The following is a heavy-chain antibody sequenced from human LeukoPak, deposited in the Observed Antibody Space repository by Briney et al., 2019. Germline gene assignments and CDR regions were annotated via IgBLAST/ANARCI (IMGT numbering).Heavy chain of an antibody. CDR2: ISGSGGST. D-gene: IGHD3-3*01. J-gene: IGHJ4*02. CDR3: ASSNYDFWSGSYGNFDY. V-gene: IGHV3-23*01. CDR1: GFTFSSYW. Sequence: PGGSLRLSCAASGFTFSSYWMHWVRQAPGKGLVWVSAISGSGGSTYYADSVKGRFTISRDNSKNTLYLQMNSLRAEDTAVYYCASSNYDFWSGSYGNFDYWGQGTLVTVSS.